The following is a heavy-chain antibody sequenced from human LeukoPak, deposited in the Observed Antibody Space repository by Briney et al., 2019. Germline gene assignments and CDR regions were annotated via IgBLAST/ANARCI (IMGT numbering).Heavy chain of an antibody. Sequence: GGSLGFTGAASGFTFSTYWMHWVRQAPGKGLVWVSRINSDGSSTSYADFVKGRFTISRDDAKNTLYLQTNSLRAEDTAVYYCVSDNDDWDQGTLVTVSS. J-gene: IGHJ4*02. CDR1: GFTFSTYW. V-gene: IGHV3-74*01. CDR2: INSDGSST. CDR3: VSDNDD.